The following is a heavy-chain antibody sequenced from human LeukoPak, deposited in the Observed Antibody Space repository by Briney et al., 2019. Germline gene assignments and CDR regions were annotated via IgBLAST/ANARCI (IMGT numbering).Heavy chain of an antibody. CDR3: ATDMTQDSTPLDY. Sequence: ASVKVSCKVSGYTLTELSMHWVRQAPGKGLEWMGGFDPEDGETIYAQKFQGRVTMAEDTSTDTAYMELSSLRSEDTAVYYCATDMTQDSTPLDYWGQGTLVTVSS. CDR2: FDPEDGET. V-gene: IGHV1-24*01. CDR1: GYTLTELS. J-gene: IGHJ4*02. D-gene: IGHD2-2*01.